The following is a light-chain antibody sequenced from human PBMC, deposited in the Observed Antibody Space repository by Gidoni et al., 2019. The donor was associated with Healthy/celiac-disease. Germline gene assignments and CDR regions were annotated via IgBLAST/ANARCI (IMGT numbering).Light chain of an antibody. J-gene: IGKJ2*01. Sequence: ELVLTQSPATLPLSPGERATLSCRASQGVSSYLAWYQQKPGQAPRLLIYDASNRATGIPARFSGSGSGTDFTLTISSLEPEDFAVYYCQQRSNWPPYTFGQGTKLEIK. CDR3: QQRSNWPPYT. V-gene: IGKV3-11*01. CDR1: QGVSSY. CDR2: DAS.